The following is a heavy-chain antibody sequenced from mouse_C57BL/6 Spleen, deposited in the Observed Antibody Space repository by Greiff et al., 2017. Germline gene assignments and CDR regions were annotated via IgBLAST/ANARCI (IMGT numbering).Heavy chain of an antibody. CDR2: ISDGGSYT. CDR3: AREETDAGTSYYLDY. D-gene: IGHD4-1*01. J-gene: IGHJ2*01. Sequence: EVQGVESGGGLVKPGGSLKLSCAASGFTFSSYAMSWVRQTPEKRLEWVATISDGGSYTYYPDNVKGRFTISRDNAKNNLYLQMSHLKSEDTAMYYCAREETDAGTSYYLDYWGKGTTLTVSS. CDR1: GFTFSSYA. V-gene: IGHV5-4*01.